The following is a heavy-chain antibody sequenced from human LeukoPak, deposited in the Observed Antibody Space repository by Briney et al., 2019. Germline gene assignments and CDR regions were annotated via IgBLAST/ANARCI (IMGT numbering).Heavy chain of an antibody. CDR2: IKQDGSEK. CDR1: GFTFSGSA. J-gene: IGHJ4*02. Sequence: GGSLTLSCAASGFTFSGSAMHWVRRASGKGLEWVAHIKQDGSEKYYVASVKGRFTISRDNAKNSLYLQMNSLRAEDTALYYCARELDTDYYDSSGHYYFDYWGQGTLVTVSS. V-gene: IGHV3-7*03. CDR3: ARELDTDYYDSSGHYYFDY. D-gene: IGHD3-22*01.